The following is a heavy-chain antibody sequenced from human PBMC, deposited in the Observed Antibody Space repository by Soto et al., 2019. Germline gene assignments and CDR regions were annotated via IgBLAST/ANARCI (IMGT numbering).Heavy chain of an antibody. CDR3: ARDPRMDAFDI. Sequence: ASVKVSCKASGYTFTTYGISWVRQAPGQGLEWMGWISTYNGNTQFAQKFQGRVTMTTDTSTSTAYMELRSLRSDDTAVYYCARDPRMDAFDIWGQGTMVTVSS. CDR2: ISTYNGNT. V-gene: IGHV1-18*01. J-gene: IGHJ3*02. CDR1: GYTFTTYG.